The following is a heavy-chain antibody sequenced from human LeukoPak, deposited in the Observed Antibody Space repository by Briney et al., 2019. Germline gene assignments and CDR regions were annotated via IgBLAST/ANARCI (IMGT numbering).Heavy chain of an antibody. CDR3: ARDGNNWKPHAFDI. CDR1: GGSISSGDYY. CDR2: IYTSGST. J-gene: IGHJ3*02. V-gene: IGHV4-61*02. D-gene: IGHD1-1*01. Sequence: SQTLSLTCTVSGGSISSGDYYWSWIRQPAGKGLEWIGRIYTSGSTNYNPSLKSRVTISVDTSKNQFSLKLSSVTAADTAVYYCARDGNNWKPHAFDIWGQGTMVTVSS.